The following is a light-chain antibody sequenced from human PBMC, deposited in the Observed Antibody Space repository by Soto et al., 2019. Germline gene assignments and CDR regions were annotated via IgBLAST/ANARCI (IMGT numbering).Light chain of an antibody. J-gene: IGKJ1*01. Sequence: DIQMTQSPSTLSASVGDRVTITCRASQSITHFLAWYQQKPGKAPKLLIYDASSLEGGVPSRFSGSGSGTEFTLTISSLQPDDFATYFCQQYSTNPPAWMFGQGTKVDIK. CDR2: DAS. CDR1: QSITHF. V-gene: IGKV1-5*01. CDR3: QQYSTNPPAWM.